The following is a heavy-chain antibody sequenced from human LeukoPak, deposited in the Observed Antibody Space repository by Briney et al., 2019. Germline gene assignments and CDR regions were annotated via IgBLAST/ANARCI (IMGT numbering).Heavy chain of an antibody. J-gene: IGHJ4*02. CDR1: GFTFSSYS. D-gene: IGHD5-12*01. V-gene: IGHV3-48*04. Sequence: PGGSLRLSCAASGFTFSSYSMNWVRQAPGKGLEWVSYISSSSSTIYYADSVNGRFTISRDNAKNSLYLQMNSLRAEDTAVYYCVRDGGVSGYDLLDYWGQGTLVTVSS. CDR2: ISSSSSTI. CDR3: VRDGGVSGYDLLDY.